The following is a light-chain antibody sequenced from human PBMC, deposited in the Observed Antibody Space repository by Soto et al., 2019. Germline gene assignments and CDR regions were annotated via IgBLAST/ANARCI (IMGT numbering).Light chain of an antibody. CDR1: KRVSRN. Sequence: ETVMTQSPATLSVSPGERATLSCRASKRVSRNLAWYQQKTGQPSRLIIYDISTSATGIQTRFSSTGSGTEFTLTISSLQSEDFAVYYCQLYNSWPLTFGGGTKVDIK. CDR3: QLYNSWPLT. V-gene: IGKV3D-15*01. J-gene: IGKJ4*01. CDR2: DIS.